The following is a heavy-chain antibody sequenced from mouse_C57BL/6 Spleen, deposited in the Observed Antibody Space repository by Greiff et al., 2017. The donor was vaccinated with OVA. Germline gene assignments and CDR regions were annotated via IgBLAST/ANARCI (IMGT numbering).Heavy chain of an antibody. CDR3: ARDYAPGTY. J-gene: IGHJ3*01. CDR2: INPNNGGT. V-gene: IGHV1-26*01. CDR1: GYTFTDYY. D-gene: IGHD1-1*01. Sequence: EVQLQQSGPELVKPGASVKISCKASGYTFTDYYMNWVKQSHGKSLEWIGDINPNNGGTSYNQKFKGKATLTVDKSSSTAYMELRSLTSEDSAVYYCARDYAPGTYWGQGTLVTVSA.